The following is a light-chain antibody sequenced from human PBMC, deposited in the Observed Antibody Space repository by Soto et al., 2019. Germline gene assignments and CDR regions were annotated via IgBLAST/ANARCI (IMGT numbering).Light chain of an antibody. J-gene: IGKJ1*01. V-gene: IGKV3-20*01. CDR3: QQYGSSPEWT. CDR1: QTVSSN. CDR2: GAS. Sequence: EIVMTQSPATLSVSPGERATLSCRASQTVSSNLAWYQQKLGQAPRLLIYGASSRATGIPDRFSGSGSGTDFTLTISRLEPEDFAVYYCQQYGSSPEWTFGQGTKVDIK.